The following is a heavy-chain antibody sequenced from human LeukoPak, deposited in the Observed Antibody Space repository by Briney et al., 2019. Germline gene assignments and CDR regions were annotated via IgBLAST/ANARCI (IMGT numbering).Heavy chain of an antibody. J-gene: IGHJ4*02. V-gene: IGHV3-23*01. CDR3: TRNSGWYGIT. CDR1: GFVLSSYE. CDR2: VDYSGDSP. Sequence: PGGSLRLSCTGSGFVLSSYEMTWFRQAPGKGLEWVSSVDYSGDSPYYADSVRGRFTISRDNTKNILYLQLSSLRVEDMAVYYCTRNSGWYGITWGQGTLVAVSS. D-gene: IGHD6-19*01.